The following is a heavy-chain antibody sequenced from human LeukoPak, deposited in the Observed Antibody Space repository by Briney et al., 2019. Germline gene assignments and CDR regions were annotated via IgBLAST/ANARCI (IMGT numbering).Heavy chain of an antibody. V-gene: IGHV3-23*01. CDR2: VSGSGTSI. Sequence: PGGSLRLSCASSGFTFSSYAMTWVRQAPGKGLDWVSLVSGSGTSIYYADSVKGRFTVSRDNSKNTLYLQMNSLRAEDTAVYYCAKERGSSWYSIDYWGQGTLVTVSS. CDR3: AKERGSSWYSIDY. J-gene: IGHJ4*02. D-gene: IGHD6-13*01. CDR1: GFTFSSYA.